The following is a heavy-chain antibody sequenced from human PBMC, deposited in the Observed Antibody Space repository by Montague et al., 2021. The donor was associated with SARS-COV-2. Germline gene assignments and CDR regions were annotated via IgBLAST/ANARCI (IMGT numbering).Heavy chain of an antibody. J-gene: IGHJ3*02. Sequence: TLSLTCTVSGGSISSGSYYWSWIRQPAGKGLEWIGRIYTSGSTNYNPSLKSRVTISVDTSKNQFSLKLSSVTAADTAVYYCASGTYYYDSSGPRRLSWCAFDIWGQGTMVTVSS. CDR2: IYTSGST. CDR3: ASGTYYYDSSGPRRLSWCAFDI. CDR1: GGSISSGSYY. D-gene: IGHD3-22*01. V-gene: IGHV4-61*02.